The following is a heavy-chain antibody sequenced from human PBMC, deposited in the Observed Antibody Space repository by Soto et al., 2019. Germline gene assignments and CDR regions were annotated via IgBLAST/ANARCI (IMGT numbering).Heavy chain of an antibody. Sequence: EVQLLESGGGLVQPGGSLRLSCAASGFTFSSYAMSWVRQAPGKGLEWVSAISGSGGSTYYADSVKGRFTISRDNSKTTRYLQMNSLRAEDTAVYYGAKATGAVAGLYYYYYMDVWGKGTTVTVSS. V-gene: IGHV3-23*01. J-gene: IGHJ6*03. CDR3: AKATGAVAGLYYYYYMDV. CDR2: ISGSGGST. CDR1: GFTFSSYA. D-gene: IGHD6-19*01.